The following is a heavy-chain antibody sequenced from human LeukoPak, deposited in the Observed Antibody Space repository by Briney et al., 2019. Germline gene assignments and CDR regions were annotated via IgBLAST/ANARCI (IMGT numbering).Heavy chain of an antibody. CDR1: GYTFTSYA. CDR3: ARGRLTSGGIISYYFDY. J-gene: IGHJ4*02. CDR2: INAGNGNT. D-gene: IGHD4/OR15-4a*01. Sequence: ASVKVSCKASGYTFTSYAMHWVRQAPGQRLEWMGWINAGNGNTKYSQKFQGRVTITRDTSASTAYMELSSLRSEDTAVYYCARGRLTSGGIISYYFDYWGQGTLVTVSS. V-gene: IGHV1-3*01.